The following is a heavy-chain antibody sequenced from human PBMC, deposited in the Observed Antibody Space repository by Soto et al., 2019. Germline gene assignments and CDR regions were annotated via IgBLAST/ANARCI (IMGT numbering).Heavy chain of an antibody. CDR1: EFTFSSYD. J-gene: IGHJ4*02. CDR3: ARGFSYASLGL. Sequence: EVQLVESGGGLVQPGGSLTLSCAASEFTFSSYDMSWVRQAPGKGLEWLSYISKNDSPIYYADSVKGRFTISRDNAKDSRYLQMNSLRDEDTAVYFCARGFSYASLGLWGQGTLVTVSS. D-gene: IGHD3-16*01. CDR2: ISKNDSPI. V-gene: IGHV3-48*02.